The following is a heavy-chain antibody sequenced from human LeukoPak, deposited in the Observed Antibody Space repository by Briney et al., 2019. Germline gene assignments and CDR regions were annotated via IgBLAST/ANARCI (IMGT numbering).Heavy chain of an antibody. V-gene: IGHV4-4*02. CDR2: MYHSGNS. J-gene: IGHJ4*02. CDR1: GASISSSDW. Sequence: SGTLSLTCADSGASISSSDWWSWVRQPPGKGLEWIGEMYHSGNSNYNPSLKSRVTISVDKSKNQFSLKLSSVTAADTAVYYCAKDKGGWSDFGYFDYWGQGTLVTVSS. D-gene: IGHD6-19*01. CDR3: AKDKGGWSDFGYFDY.